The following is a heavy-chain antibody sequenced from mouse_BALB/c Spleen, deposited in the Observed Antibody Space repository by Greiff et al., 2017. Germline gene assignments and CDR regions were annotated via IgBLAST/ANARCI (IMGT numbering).Heavy chain of an antibody. D-gene: IGHD1-1*01. J-gene: IGHJ4*01. CDR2: IDPFNGGT. V-gene: IGHV1S135*01. CDR3: AREGYYGRDYYAMDY. CDR1: GYSFTSYY. Sequence: EVKLMESGPELMKPGASVKISCKASGYSFTSYYMHWVKQSHGKSLEWIGYIDPFNGGTSYNQKFKGKATLTVDKSSSTAYMHLSSLTSEDSAVYYCAREGYYGRDYYAMDYWGQGTSVTVSS.